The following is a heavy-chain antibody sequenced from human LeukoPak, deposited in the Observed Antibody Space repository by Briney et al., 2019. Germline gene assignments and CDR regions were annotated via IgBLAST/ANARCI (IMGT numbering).Heavy chain of an antibody. CDR3: ARMVPKYYFDY. Sequence: GGSLRLSCAASGFTFSTFAMIWVRQPPGKGLEWVSSIFPSGGEIHYADSVRGRFTISRDNSKSTLSLQMSSLRAEDTAIYYCARMVPKYYFDYWGQGTLVTVSS. V-gene: IGHV3-23*01. D-gene: IGHD2-8*01. J-gene: IGHJ4*02. CDR2: IFPSGGEI. CDR1: GFTFSTFA.